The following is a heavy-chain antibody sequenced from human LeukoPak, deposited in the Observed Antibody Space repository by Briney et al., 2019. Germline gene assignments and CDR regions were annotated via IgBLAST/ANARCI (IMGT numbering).Heavy chain of an antibody. Sequence: GRSLRLSCAASGFTFSSYAMHWVRQAPGKGLEWVAVISYDGSNKYYADSVKGRFTISRDNSKNTLYLQMNSLRAEDTAVYYCAGLGDDFWSGYRYWGQGTLVTVSP. CDR3: AGLGDDFWSGYRY. D-gene: IGHD3-3*01. CDR1: GFTFSSYA. J-gene: IGHJ4*02. V-gene: IGHV3-30-3*01. CDR2: ISYDGSNK.